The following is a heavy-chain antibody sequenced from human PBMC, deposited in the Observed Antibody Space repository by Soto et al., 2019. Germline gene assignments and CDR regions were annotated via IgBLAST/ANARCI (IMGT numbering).Heavy chain of an antibody. V-gene: IGHV4-39*01. D-gene: IGHD1-26*01. CDR2: IYYSGST. CDR3: ARRGGVGATTYDY. Sequence: SETLSPTCTVSGGSISSGGYYWSWIRQPPGKGLEWIGYIYYSGSTYYNPSLKSRVTISVDTSKNQFSLKLSSVTAADTAVYYCARRGGVGATTYDYWGQGTLVTVSS. J-gene: IGHJ4*02. CDR1: GGSISSGGYY.